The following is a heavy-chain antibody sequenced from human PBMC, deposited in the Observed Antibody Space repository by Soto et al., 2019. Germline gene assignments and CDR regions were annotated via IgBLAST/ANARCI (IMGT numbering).Heavy chain of an antibody. D-gene: IGHD1-1*01. CDR2: INAGNGNT. V-gene: IGHV1-3*01. J-gene: IGHJ4*02. CDR1: GYTFTGYA. CDR3: ARDFSVYDWKQLLDFDY. Sequence: ASVKVSCKASGYTFTGYAMHWVRQAPGQRLEWMGWINAGNGNTKYSQKFQGRVTITRDTSASTAYMELNSLRTEDTAVYYCARDFSVYDWKQLLDFDYWGQGTLVTVSS.